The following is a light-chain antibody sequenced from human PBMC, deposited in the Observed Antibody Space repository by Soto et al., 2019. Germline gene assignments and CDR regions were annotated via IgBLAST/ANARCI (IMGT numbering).Light chain of an antibody. CDR2: EVR. Sequence: QSVLTQPASVSGSPGKSITISCTGTSSDVGAYNYVSWYQQYPGKAPKVIIFEVRKRPSGDSNRFSGSKSGDTASLTISGLQAEDEADYYCSSYRSSTTFVFGTGTQLTVL. J-gene: IGLJ7*01. CDR1: SSDVGAYNY. V-gene: IGLV2-14*01. CDR3: SSYRSSTTFV.